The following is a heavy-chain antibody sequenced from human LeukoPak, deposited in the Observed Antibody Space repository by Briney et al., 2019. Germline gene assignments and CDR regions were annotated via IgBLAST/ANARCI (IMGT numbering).Heavy chain of an antibody. D-gene: IGHD3-10*01. J-gene: IGHJ4*02. CDR3: ARELYGSGSYIDY. Sequence: GGSLRLSCAASGFTFSSYSMNWVRQAPGKGLEWVSYISSSSSTINYADSVKGRFTISRDNAKNSLYLQMNSLRAEDTAVYYCARELYGSGSYIDYWGQGTLVTVSS. CDR1: GFTFSSYS. V-gene: IGHV3-48*04. CDR2: ISSSSSTI.